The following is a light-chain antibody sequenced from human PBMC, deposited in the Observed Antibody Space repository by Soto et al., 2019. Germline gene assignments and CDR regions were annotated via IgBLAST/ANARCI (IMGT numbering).Light chain of an antibody. CDR2: GAS. Sequence: EFVLTQSPATLSLSTGERATLSCRASQSVSSSYLAWYQQKPGQAPRLLIYGASSRATGIPDRFSGSGSGTDFTLTISRLEPEDFAVYYCQQYGSSPRTFGQGTKVDIK. CDR3: QQYGSSPRT. J-gene: IGKJ1*01. CDR1: QSVSSSY. V-gene: IGKV3-20*01.